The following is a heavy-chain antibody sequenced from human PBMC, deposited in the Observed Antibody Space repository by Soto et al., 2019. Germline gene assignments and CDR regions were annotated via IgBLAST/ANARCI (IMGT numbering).Heavy chain of an antibody. CDR3: AKDGGDTMNDALDI. Sequence: QVQLVESGGGVVQPGRSLRLSCAASGFTFSSYDMHWVRQAPGKGLEGVAVISYDGSDKYYADSVKGPFTISRDNSKNTLYMQMNSLRHEDTAFCYCAKDGGDTMNDALDIWGQGTMVTVSS. D-gene: IGHD3-22*01. CDR1: GFTFSSYD. J-gene: IGHJ3*02. CDR2: ISYDGSDK. V-gene: IGHV3-30*18.